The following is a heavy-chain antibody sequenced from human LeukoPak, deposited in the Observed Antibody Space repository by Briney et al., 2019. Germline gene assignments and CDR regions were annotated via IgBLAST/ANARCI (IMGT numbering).Heavy chain of an antibody. CDR1: GFTFSSYG. CDR3: GRDSSAYQLDY. CDR2: ISGNGGNT. J-gene: IGHJ4*02. D-gene: IGHD3-22*01. Sequence: GGSLRLSCAASGFTFSSYGMSWVRQAPGKGLEWVSAISGNGGNTYYADSVKGRFTISRDNSKNTLYMQMNSLRAEDTAVYYCGRDSSAYQLDYWGQGTLVTVSS. V-gene: IGHV3-23*01.